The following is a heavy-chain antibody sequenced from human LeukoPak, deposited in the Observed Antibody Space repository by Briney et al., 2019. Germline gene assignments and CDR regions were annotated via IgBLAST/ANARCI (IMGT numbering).Heavy chain of an antibody. CDR2: IYYSGST. CDR3: ASETHLAQYSSGWSY. D-gene: IGHD6-19*01. V-gene: IGHV4-39*07. CDR1: GGSISSSSYY. Sequence: SETLSLTCTVTGGSISSSSYYWGWIRQPPGKGLEWIGSIYYSGSTDYNPSLKSRVTISVDTSKNQFSLKLSSVTAADTAVYYCASETHLAQYSSGWSYWGQGTLVTVSS. J-gene: IGHJ4*02.